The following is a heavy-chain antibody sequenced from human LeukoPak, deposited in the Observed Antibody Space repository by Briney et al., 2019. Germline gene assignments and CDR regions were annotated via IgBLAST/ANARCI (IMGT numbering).Heavy chain of an antibody. CDR1: GFTFSNYA. J-gene: IGHJ4*02. CDR2: ISTSGSGT. CDR3: ARGQFDPYDY. D-gene: IGHD5-24*01. V-gene: IGHV3-23*01. Sequence: PGGSLRLSCVASGFTFSNYAMNWVRQAPGKGLEWVSVISTSGSGTYYADSVKGRFTISRDNSKNTLYLQSNNLRAEDTAIYYCARGQFDPYDYWGQGTLVTVSS.